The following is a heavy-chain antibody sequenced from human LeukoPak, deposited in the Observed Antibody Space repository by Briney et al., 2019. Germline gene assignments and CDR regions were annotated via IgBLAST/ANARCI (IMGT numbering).Heavy chain of an antibody. V-gene: IGHV3-23*01. Sequence: GGSLRLSCAASGFTFSNVWMNWVRQAPGKGLEWVSTISDNGANTYYADSVKGRFTISRDNSKNTLFLLMNSLRAEDTAVYYCAKSLPMRYGDFDYWGQGTLVTVSS. J-gene: IGHJ4*02. CDR1: GFTFSNVW. D-gene: IGHD4-17*01. CDR3: AKSLPMRYGDFDY. CDR2: ISDNGANT.